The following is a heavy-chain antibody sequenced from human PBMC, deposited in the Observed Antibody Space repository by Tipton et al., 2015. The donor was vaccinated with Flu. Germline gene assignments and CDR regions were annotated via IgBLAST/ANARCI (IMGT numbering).Heavy chain of an antibody. CDR1: GFTFSSYG. V-gene: IGHV3-30*02. CDR2: IRYDGSNK. D-gene: IGHD1-26*01. CDR3: ANMGIDY. Sequence: GSLRLSCAASGFTFSSYGMHWVRRAPGKGLEWVAFIRYDGSNKYYADSVKGRFTISRDNSKNTLYPQMNSLRAEDTAVYYCANMGIDYWGQGTLVTVSS. J-gene: IGHJ4*02.